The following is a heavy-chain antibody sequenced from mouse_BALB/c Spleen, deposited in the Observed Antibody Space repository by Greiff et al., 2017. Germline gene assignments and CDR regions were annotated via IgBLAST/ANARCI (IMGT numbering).Heavy chain of an antibody. V-gene: IGHV6-6*02. CDR3: TRVTTVVATDFDY. CDR1: GFTFSNYW. J-gene: IGHJ2*01. CDR2: IRLKSNNYAT. Sequence: EVQVVESGGGLVQPGGSMKLSCVASGFTFSNYWMNWVRQSPEKGLEWVAEIRLKSNNYATHYAESVKGRFTISRDDSKSSVYLQMNNLRAEDTGIYYCTRVTTVVATDFDYWGQGTTLTVSS. D-gene: IGHD1-1*01.